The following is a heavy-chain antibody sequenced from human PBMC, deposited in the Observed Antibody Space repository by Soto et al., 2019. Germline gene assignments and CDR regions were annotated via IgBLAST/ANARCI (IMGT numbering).Heavy chain of an antibody. CDR1: GFSFSTYG. J-gene: IGHJ4*02. CDR3: VKDEKGDSLFRGLGGYFDS. Sequence: QVQLVASGGGVVQPGRSLRLSCVASGFSFSTYGMHWVRQAPGKGLEWVAVIWYDGSNKYYADSVKGRFTISRDNSKNTLYLQMNSLRAEDTAFYYCVKDEKGDSLFRGLGGYFDSWGQGTLVTVSS. CDR2: IWYDGSNK. D-gene: IGHD3-10*01. V-gene: IGHV3-33*06.